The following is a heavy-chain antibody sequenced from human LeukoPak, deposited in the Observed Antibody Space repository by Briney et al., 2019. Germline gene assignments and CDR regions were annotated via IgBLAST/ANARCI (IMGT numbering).Heavy chain of an antibody. J-gene: IGHJ6*03. Sequence: QPGGSLRLSCAASGFTFSSYGMHWVRQAPGKGLEWVAFIRYDGSNKYYADSVKGRFTISRDNSKNTLYLQMNSLRAEDTAVYYCAKTATNYYYYMDVWGKGTTVTISS. CDR1: GFTFSSYG. CDR2: IRYDGSNK. CDR3: AKTATNYYYYMDV. D-gene: IGHD2-21*02. V-gene: IGHV3-30*02.